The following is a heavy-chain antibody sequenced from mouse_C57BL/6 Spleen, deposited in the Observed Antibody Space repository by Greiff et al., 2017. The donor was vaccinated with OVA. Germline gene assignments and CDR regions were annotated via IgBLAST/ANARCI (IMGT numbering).Heavy chain of an antibody. CDR3: AGYYGSSGYFDY. CDR1: GFTFSSYA. V-gene: IGHV5-4*03. J-gene: IGHJ2*01. Sequence: EVMLVESGGGLVKPGGSLKLSCAASGFTFSSYAMSWVRQTPEKRLEWVATISDGGSYTYYPDNVKGRFTISRDNAKNNLYLQMSHLKSEDTAMYYSAGYYGSSGYFDYWGQGTTLTVSS. D-gene: IGHD1-1*01. CDR2: ISDGGSYT.